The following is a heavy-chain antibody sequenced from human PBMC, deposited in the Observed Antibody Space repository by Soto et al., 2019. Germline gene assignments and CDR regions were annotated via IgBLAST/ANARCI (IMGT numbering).Heavy chain of an antibody. V-gene: IGHV3-23*01. CDR3: AKRPDYYDSSGYYYFDY. D-gene: IGHD3-22*01. CDR2: ISGSGGST. Sequence: HPGGSLRLSCAASGFTFSSYAMSWVRQAPGKGLEWVSAISGSGGSTYYADSVKGRFTISRDNSKNTLYLQMNGLRAEDTAVYYCAKRPDYYDSSGYYYFDYWGQGTLVTVSS. J-gene: IGHJ4*02. CDR1: GFTFSSYA.